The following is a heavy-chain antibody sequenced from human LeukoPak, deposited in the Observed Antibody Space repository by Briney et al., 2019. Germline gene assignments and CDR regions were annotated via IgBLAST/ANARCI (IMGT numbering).Heavy chain of an antibody. CDR3: ARVARNCSSTSCYDY. D-gene: IGHD2-2*01. CDR2: INPNSGGT. V-gene: IGHV1-2*06. J-gene: IGHJ4*02. Sequence: ASVKVSCKASGYTFTGYYMHWVRQAPGQGLEWMRRINPNSGGTNYAQKFQGRVIMTRDTSISTAYMELSRLRSDDTAVYYCARVARNCSSTSCYDYWGQGTLVTVSS. CDR1: GYTFTGYY.